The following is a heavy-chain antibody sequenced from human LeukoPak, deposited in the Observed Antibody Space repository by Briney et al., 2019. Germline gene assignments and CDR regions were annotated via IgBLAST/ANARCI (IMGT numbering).Heavy chain of an antibody. CDR2: IYYSGST. CDR1: GGSISSYY. V-gene: IGHV4-59*01. Sequence: SETLSLTCTVSGGSISSYYWSWIRQPPGKGLEWIGNIYYSGSTNYNPSLKSRVTISVDASKKQFSLKPSSVTAADTAVYYCARDNSVRDEAWWFNPWGQGTLVTVSS. CDR3: ARDNSVRDEAWWFNP. J-gene: IGHJ5*02. D-gene: IGHD5-24*01.